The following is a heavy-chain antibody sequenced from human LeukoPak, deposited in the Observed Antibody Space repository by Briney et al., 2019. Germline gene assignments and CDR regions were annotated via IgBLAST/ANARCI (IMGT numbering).Heavy chain of an antibody. CDR3: AKGLRSSSWSHFDY. D-gene: IGHD6-6*01. V-gene: IGHV3-9*03. CDR1: GFTFDDYA. CDR2: IGWNSGSI. Sequence: GGSLRLSCAASGFTFDDYAMHWVRQAPGKGLEWVSGIGWNSGSIGYADSAKGRFTISRDNAKNSLYLQMNSLRAEDMALYYCAKGLRSSSWSHFDYWGQGTLVTVSS. J-gene: IGHJ4*02.